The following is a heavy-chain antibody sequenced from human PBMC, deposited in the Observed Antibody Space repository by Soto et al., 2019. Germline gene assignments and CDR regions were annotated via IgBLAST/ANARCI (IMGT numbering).Heavy chain of an antibody. CDR3: ARDLSIAAPTVAFDX. D-gene: IGHD6-6*01. V-gene: IGHV1-69*13. J-gene: IGHJ3*02. CDR2: IIPIFGPA. Sequence: ASVQVSCKASGGTFSSYAISWVRQAPGQGLEWMGGIIPIFGPANYAQKFQGRVTITEDESTSTAYMELSSLRSEDTAVYYCARDLSIAAPTVAFDXWGQGTMVTVS. CDR1: GGTFSSYA.